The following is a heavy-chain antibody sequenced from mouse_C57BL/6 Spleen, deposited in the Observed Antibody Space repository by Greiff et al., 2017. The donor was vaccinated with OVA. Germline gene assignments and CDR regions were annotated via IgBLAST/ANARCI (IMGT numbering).Heavy chain of an antibody. J-gene: IGHJ2*01. CDR3: TRRGSGDNFDY. Sequence: VQLQPSGTVLVRPGASVQMSCTTSGYTFTSYWMHWVTQRPGQGLDWIGAIYPGNSDTSYNQKFKGKAKLTAVTSASTAYMELSSLTNEDSAVYYCTRRGSGDNFDYWGQGTTLTVSS. V-gene: IGHV1-5*01. CDR2: IYPGNSDT. CDR1: GYTFTSYW.